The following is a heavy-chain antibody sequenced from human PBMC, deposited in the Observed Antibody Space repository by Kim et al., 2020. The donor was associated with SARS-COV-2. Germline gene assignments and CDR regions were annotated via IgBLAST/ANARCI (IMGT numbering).Heavy chain of an antibody. D-gene: IGHD6-13*01. V-gene: IGHV7-4-1*02. CDR1: GYTFTSYA. J-gene: IGHJ6*02. Sequence: ASVKVSCKASGYTFTSYAMNWVRQAPGQGLEWMGWINTNTGNPTYAQGFTGRFVFSLDTSVSTAYLQISSLKAEDTAVYYCARDGAAAMDYYYYGMDVWGQGTTVTVSS. CDR3: ARDGAAAMDYYYYGMDV. CDR2: INTNTGNP.